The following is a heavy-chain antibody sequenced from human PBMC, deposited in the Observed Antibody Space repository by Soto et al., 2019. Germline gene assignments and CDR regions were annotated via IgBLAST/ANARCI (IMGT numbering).Heavy chain of an antibody. V-gene: IGHV3-23*01. Sequence: PGGSLRLSCAASGFTFSSYSMSLVRQAPGKGLEWVSAISVSGGSTYYADSVKGRFTISRDNSKNTLYLQMNSLRAEDTAVYYCAKGSSSYSSSWFEYWGQGTLVTVSS. CDR2: ISVSGGST. CDR1: GFTFSSYS. CDR3: AKGSSSYSSSWFEY. J-gene: IGHJ4*02. D-gene: IGHD6-13*01.